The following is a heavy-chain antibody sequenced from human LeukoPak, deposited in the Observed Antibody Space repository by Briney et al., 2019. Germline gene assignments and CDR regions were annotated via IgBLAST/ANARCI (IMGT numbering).Heavy chain of an antibody. J-gene: IGHJ5*02. CDR2: ISGSGGDT. CDR3: AKSRIPPGGYAFDP. Sequence: GGSLRLSCAASGFTFSSYAMSWVRQAPGKGLDWVSTISGSGGDTYYPDSVKGRFTISRDNSKNTLYLQMNSLRAEDTAVYYCAKSRIPPGGYAFDPWGQGTLVTVSS. V-gene: IGHV3-23*01. D-gene: IGHD4-23*01. CDR1: GFTFSSYA.